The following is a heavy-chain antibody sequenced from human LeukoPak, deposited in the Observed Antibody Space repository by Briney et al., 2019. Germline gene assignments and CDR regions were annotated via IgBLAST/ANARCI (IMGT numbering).Heavy chain of an antibody. V-gene: IGHV3-23*01. D-gene: IGHD3-9*01. CDR2: ISGSGGST. CDR3: AKGTYYDILTGYYSYFDY. J-gene: IGHJ4*02. CDR1: GFTFSSYA. Sequence: PGGSLRLSCAASGFTFSSYAMSWVRQAPGKGLEWVSAISGSGGSTYYADSVKGRFTISRDNSKNTLYLQTNSLRAEDTAVYYCAKGTYYDILTGYYSYFDYWGQGTLVTVSS.